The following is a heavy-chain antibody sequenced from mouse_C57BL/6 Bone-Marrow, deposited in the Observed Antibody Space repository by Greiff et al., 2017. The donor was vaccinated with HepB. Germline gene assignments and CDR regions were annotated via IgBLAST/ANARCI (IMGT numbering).Heavy chain of an antibody. V-gene: IGHV1-74*01. Sequence: QVQLQQPGAELVKPGASVKVSCKASGYTFTSYWMHWVKQRPGQGLEWIGRIHPSDSDTNYNQKFKGKATLTVDKSSSTAYMQLSSLTSEDSAVYYCASPYYYGSPYAMDYWGQGTSVTVSS. J-gene: IGHJ4*01. CDR1: GYTFTSYW. CDR3: ASPYYYGSPYAMDY. CDR2: IHPSDSDT. D-gene: IGHD1-1*01.